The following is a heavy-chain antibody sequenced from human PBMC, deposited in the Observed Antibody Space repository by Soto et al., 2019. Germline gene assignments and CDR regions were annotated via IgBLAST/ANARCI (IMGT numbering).Heavy chain of an antibody. D-gene: IGHD6-13*01. Sequence: PXETLSLTCNVSGGSISNYYWTWVRQSPEKGLEWIGYMYYNGNINYNPSLKSRVTISVDTSKNQFSLKLSSVTAADTAVYYCARGSSWYRDAFDTWGQGTMVTVSS. CDR3: ARGSSWYRDAFDT. CDR2: MYYNGNI. J-gene: IGHJ3*02. CDR1: GGSISNYY. V-gene: IGHV4-59*01.